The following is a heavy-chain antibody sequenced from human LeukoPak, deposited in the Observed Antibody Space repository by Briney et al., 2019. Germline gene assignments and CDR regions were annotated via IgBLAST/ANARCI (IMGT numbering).Heavy chain of an antibody. Sequence: GGSLRLSCAASGFTFSSYWMSWVRQAPGKGLEWVAVISYDGSNKYYADSVKGRFTISRDNSKNTLYLQMNSLRAEDTAVYYCVEAMVDYWGQGTLVTVSS. CDR2: ISYDGSNK. V-gene: IGHV3-30*03. D-gene: IGHD5-18*01. J-gene: IGHJ4*02. CDR3: VEAMVDY. CDR1: GFTFSSYW.